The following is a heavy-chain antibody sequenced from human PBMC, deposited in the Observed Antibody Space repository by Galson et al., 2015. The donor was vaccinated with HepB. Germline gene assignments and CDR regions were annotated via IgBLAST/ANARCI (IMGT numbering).Heavy chain of an antibody. J-gene: IGHJ3*02. CDR2: INSDGSST. Sequence: SLRLSCAASGFTFSSYWMHWVRQAPGKGLVWVSRINSDGSSTSYADSVKGRFTISRDNAKNTLYLQMNSLRAEDTAVYYCARDKGGSYDAFDIWGQGTMVTVSS. D-gene: IGHD1-26*01. CDR3: ARDKGGSYDAFDI. CDR1: GFTFSSYW. V-gene: IGHV3-74*01.